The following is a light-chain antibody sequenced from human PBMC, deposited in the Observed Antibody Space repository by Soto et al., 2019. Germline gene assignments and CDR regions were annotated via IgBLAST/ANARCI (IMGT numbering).Light chain of an antibody. CDR1: QSVSSN. V-gene: IGKV3-15*01. Sequence: EIVMTQSPATLSVSPGERATLSCRASQSVSSNLAWYQQKPGQAPRLLIYGASTRATGIPARFSGSGSGTEFTLPISSLQSEDFAVYYCQQYNKWVTFGQGTKVEI. J-gene: IGKJ1*01. CDR2: GAS. CDR3: QQYNKWVT.